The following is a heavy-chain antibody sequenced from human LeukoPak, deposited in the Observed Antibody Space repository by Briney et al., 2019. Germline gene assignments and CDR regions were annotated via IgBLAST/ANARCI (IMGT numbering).Heavy chain of an antibody. CDR3: ARGGFGYYSALDV. CDR1: GFTFSNYW. CDR2: IKQDGSET. J-gene: IGHJ6*02. D-gene: IGHD3-10*01. V-gene: IGHV3-7*01. Sequence: AGGSLRLSCAASGFTFSNYWMSWVRQAPGKGLEWVAHIKQDGSETYYIESMKGRFTISRDNAKNSLYLQMNSLRAEDTAVFYCARGGFGYYSALDVWGQGPSVTVSS.